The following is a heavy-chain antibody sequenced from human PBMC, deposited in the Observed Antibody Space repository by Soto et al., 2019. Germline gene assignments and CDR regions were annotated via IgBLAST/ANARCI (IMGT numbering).Heavy chain of an antibody. D-gene: IGHD3-10*01. Sequence: QVQLVQSGAEVKKPGASVKVSCKASGYTFTSYAMHWVRQAPGQRLEWMGWINAGNGNTKYSQKFQGRVTITRDTSASTAYMELSSLRSEDTAVYYCVVWFGPYYYYGMDVWGQGTTVTVSS. CDR1: GYTFTSYA. V-gene: IGHV1-3*01. J-gene: IGHJ6*02. CDR3: VVWFGPYYYYGMDV. CDR2: INAGNGNT.